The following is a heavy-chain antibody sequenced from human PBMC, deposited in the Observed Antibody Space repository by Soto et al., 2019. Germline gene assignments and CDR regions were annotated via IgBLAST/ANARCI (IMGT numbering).Heavy chain of an antibody. CDR2: INSDGSST. Sequence: GGSLRLSCAASGFTFSNYWMHWVRQAPGKGLVWVSRINSDGSSTIYADSVKGRFTTSRDNAKNTLYLHMNSLRAEDTAVYYCAKGAFGRGSYRSYHTFAYWGQGTLVTVSS. D-gene: IGHD3-16*02. CDR1: GFTFSNYW. V-gene: IGHV3-74*01. J-gene: IGHJ4*02. CDR3: AKGAFGRGSYRSYHTFAY.